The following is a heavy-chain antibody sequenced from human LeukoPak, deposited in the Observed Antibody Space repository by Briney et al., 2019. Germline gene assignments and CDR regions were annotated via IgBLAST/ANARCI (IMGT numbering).Heavy chain of an antibody. CDR1: GFTFSGFW. CDR2: INSDGSEG. CDR3: ARRGSSSWYYYGMDV. J-gene: IGHJ6*02. V-gene: IGHV3-7*03. D-gene: IGHD6-13*01. Sequence: PGGSLRLSCAVSGFTFSGFWMSWSRQAPGKGLEWVASINSDGSEGYYADVVKGRITISRDNAKNSLYLQINSLRAEDTAVYYCARRGSSSWYYYGMDVWGQGTTVTVSS.